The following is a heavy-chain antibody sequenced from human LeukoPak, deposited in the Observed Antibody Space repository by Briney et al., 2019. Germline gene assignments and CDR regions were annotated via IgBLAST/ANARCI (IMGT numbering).Heavy chain of an antibody. CDR2: ISGGGGST. CDR1: GFTFSSYG. Sequence: GGSLRLSCAASGFTFSSYGMSWVRQAPGKGLEWVSAISGGGGSTYYADSVKGRFTISRDNSKNTLYLQMNSLRAEDTAVYYCAKVRSGWPYYYYYMDVWGKGTTVTVSS. D-gene: IGHD6-19*01. CDR3: AKVRSGWPYYYYYMDV. V-gene: IGHV3-23*01. J-gene: IGHJ6*03.